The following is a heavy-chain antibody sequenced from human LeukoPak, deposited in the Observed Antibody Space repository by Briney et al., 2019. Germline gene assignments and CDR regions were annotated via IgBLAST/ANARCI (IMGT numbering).Heavy chain of an antibody. V-gene: IGHV3-66*01. D-gene: IGHD1-1*01. CDR3: TTGRGFSFDY. CDR2: IHSGGST. CDR1: GFTVSSNY. Sequence: GGSLRLSCAASGFTVSSNYMSWVRQAPGKGLEWASVIHSGGSTYYADSVKGRFTISRDNSKNTLYLQMNSLRAEDTAVCYCTTGRGFSFDYWGQGTLVTVSS. J-gene: IGHJ4*02.